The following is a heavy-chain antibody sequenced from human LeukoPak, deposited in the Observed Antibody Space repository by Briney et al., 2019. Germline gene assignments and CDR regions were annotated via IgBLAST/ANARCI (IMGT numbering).Heavy chain of an antibody. V-gene: IGHV4-59*12. Sequence: PSETLSLTCTVSGGSISSYYWSWIRQPPGKGLEWIGYIYYSGSTNYNPSLKSRVTISVDTSKNQFSLKLSSVTAADTAVYYCARDPTSLFGVVLEGMDVWGQGTTVTVSS. CDR3: ARDPTSLFGVVLEGMDV. CDR2: IYYSGST. CDR1: GGSISSYY. D-gene: IGHD3-3*01. J-gene: IGHJ6*02.